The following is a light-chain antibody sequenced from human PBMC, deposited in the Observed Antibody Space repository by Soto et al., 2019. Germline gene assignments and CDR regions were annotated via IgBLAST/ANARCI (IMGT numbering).Light chain of an antibody. CDR3: SSYTRSSTYV. CDR1: SSDVGDYNF. CDR2: EVS. Sequence: QSVLSQPPSASGSPGQSVTISCTGTSSDVGDYNFVSWYQQHPGKAPKLMIFEVSNRPSGVSNRFSGSKSGNTASLTISGLQAEDEADYYCSSYTRSSTYVFGTGTKLTVL. V-gene: IGLV2-14*01. J-gene: IGLJ1*01.